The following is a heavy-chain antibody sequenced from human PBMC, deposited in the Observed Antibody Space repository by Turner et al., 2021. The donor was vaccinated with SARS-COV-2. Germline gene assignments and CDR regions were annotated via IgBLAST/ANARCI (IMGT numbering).Heavy chain of an antibody. CDR3: ARGWGVVLGYYGLDV. V-gene: IGHV4-4*02. CDR2: IYHSGST. CDR1: GGSISSSNW. J-gene: IGHJ6*02. D-gene: IGHD3-10*01. Sequence: QVQLQESGPGLVKPSGTLSLTCAVSGGSISSSNWWSWVRQPPGKGLEWIGEIYHSGSTNYNPSLKSRVTISVDKSKNQFSLKRGSVTAADTAVYYCARGWGVVLGYYGLDVWGQGTTVTVSS.